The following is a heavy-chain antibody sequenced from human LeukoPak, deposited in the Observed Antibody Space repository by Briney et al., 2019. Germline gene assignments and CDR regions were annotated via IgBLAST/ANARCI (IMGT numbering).Heavy chain of an antibody. CDR2: FGAGTGAIT. J-gene: IGHJ4*02. Sequence: GGSLRLSCAASGFTFSSYAMRWVRQAPGKGLEWVSAFGAGTGAITIYADSVKGRFTISRDDSKSTLYLQMNSLRAEDTAVYYCAKETYSTSWQLDSWGQGTLVTVSS. CDR1: GFTFSSYA. V-gene: IGHV3-23*01. CDR3: AKETYSTSWQLDS. D-gene: IGHD2-2*01.